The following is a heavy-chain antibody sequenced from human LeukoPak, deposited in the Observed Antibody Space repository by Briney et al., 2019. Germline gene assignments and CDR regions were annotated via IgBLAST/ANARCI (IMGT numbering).Heavy chain of an antibody. V-gene: IGHV3-30-3*01. Sequence: GGSLRLSCAASGFTFSSYAMHWVCQAPGKGLEWVAVISYDGSNKYYADSVKGRFTISRDNSKNTLYLQMNSLRAEDTAVYYCARDIVVVPAASSPGDYWGQGTLVTVSS. CDR3: ARDIVVVPAASSPGDY. CDR2: ISYDGSNK. J-gene: IGHJ4*02. D-gene: IGHD2-2*01. CDR1: GFTFSSYA.